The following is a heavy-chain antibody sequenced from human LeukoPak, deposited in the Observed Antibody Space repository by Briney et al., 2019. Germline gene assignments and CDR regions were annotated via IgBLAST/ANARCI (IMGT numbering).Heavy chain of an antibody. J-gene: IGHJ4*02. Sequence: GASVKVSCKASGYTFTNYGITWVRQAPGQGLEWVGWISPYNGDTNFARNLQGRVTLTTDTSTSTAYMELRSLRSDDTAVYYCARGGNTDFYDSSGSNGDYWGQGTLVTVSS. V-gene: IGHV1-18*01. CDR1: GYTFTNYG. D-gene: IGHD3-22*01. CDR2: ISPYNGDT. CDR3: ARGGNTDFYDSSGSNGDY.